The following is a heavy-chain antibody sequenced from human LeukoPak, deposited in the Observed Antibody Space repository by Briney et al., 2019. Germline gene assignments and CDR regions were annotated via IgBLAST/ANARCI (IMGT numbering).Heavy chain of an antibody. J-gene: IGHJ3*02. CDR1: GGTFSSSP. V-gene: IGHV1-46*01. Sequence: SSVKVSCKASGGTFSSSPISWVRQAPGQGLEWMGIINPSGGSTSYAQKFQGRVTITRDTSTSTVYMELSSLRSEDTAAYYCARDGPPGTVTTPLRAFDIWGQGTMVTVSS. D-gene: IGHD4-17*01. CDR2: INPSGGST. CDR3: ARDGPPGTVTTPLRAFDI.